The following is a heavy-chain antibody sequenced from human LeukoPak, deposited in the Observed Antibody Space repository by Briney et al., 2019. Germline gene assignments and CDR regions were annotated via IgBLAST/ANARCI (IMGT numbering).Heavy chain of an antibody. CDR2: IYTSGST. D-gene: IGHD3-10*01. J-gene: IGHJ4*02. CDR1: GGPISSGSYY. V-gene: IGHV4-61*02. CDR3: AMGGGWFGELQLS. Sequence: SETLSLTCTVSGGPISSGSYYWSWIRQPAGKGLEWIGRIYTSGSTNYNPSLKSRVTISVDTSKNQFSLKLSSVTAADTAVYYCAMGGGWFGELQLSWGQGTLVTVSS.